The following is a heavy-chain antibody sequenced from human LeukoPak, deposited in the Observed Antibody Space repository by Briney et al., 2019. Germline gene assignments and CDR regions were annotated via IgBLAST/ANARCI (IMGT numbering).Heavy chain of an antibody. V-gene: IGHV4-34*01. CDR2: INHSGST. Sequence: SATLSLTCAVYGGSFSGYYWSWIRQPPGKGLEWIGEINHSGSTNYNPSLKSRVTISVDTSKNQFSLKLSSVTAADTAVYYCARVRVADYYYGMDVWGQGTTVTVSS. CDR1: GGSFSGYY. J-gene: IGHJ6*02. CDR3: ARVRVADYYYGMDV.